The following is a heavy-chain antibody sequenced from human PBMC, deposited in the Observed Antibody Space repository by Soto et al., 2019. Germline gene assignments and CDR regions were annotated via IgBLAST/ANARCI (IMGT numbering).Heavy chain of an antibody. D-gene: IGHD2-15*01. Sequence: QVQLVQSGAEVKKPGASVKVSCKASGVTFSSYAISWVRQAPGQGLEWMGGIIPIVGTANYAQKFQGRVTITADESTSTAYMELSSLRSEDTAVYCCARESCSGGSCYSGYYYYGMDVWGQGTTVTVSS. CDR3: ARESCSGGSCYSGYYYYGMDV. CDR2: IIPIVGTA. V-gene: IGHV1-69*01. J-gene: IGHJ6*02. CDR1: GVTFSSYA.